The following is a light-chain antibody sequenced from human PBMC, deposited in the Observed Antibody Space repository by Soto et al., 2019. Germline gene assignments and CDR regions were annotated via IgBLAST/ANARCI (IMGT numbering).Light chain of an antibody. CDR1: QGVSRK. CDR3: QQYHTWPIT. J-gene: IGKJ4*01. Sequence: EIVMTPSPATPSVAPGERVTFSCRASQGVSRKLAWYQHKPGQAPKLLISGASTGATGIPARFSGSGSGTEFTLTISSLQSEDCAIYYCQQYHTWPITFGGGTKVDIK. CDR2: GAS. V-gene: IGKV3-15*01.